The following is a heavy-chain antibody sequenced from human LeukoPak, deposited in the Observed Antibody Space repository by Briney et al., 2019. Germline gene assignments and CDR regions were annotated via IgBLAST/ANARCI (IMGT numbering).Heavy chain of an antibody. CDR2: ISYDGSNE. CDR1: GFTFSSYV. J-gene: IGHJ4*02. V-gene: IGHV3-30*04. D-gene: IGHD1-7*01. CDR3: ARDRDWNSGFDY. Sequence: AGGSLRLSCAASGFTFSSYVMHWVRQAPGKGLEWVAIISYDGSNEYYADSVKGRFTISRDNSKNSLYLQMNSLRAEDTAIYYCARDRDWNSGFDYWGQGTLVTVSS.